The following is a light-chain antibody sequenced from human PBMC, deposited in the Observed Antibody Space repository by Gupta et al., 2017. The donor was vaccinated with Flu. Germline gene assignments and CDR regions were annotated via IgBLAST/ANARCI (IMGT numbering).Light chain of an antibody. Sequence: EVVLTQSPATLSLCPGERATLSCRASQSISYSLAWYQQKPGQAPRLIIFDASNRTTGIPARFSGSGSGTDFTLTISSLEPEDFAVYYCQQRSNWPPYTFGQGTKLEI. V-gene: IGKV3-11*01. CDR1: QSISYS. CDR2: DAS. J-gene: IGKJ2*01. CDR3: QQRSNWPPYT.